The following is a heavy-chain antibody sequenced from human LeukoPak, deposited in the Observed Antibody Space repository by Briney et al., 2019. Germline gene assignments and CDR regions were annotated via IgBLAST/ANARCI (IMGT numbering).Heavy chain of an antibody. J-gene: IGHJ6*03. Sequence: GGSLRLSCADSGFTFSSYEMNWVRQAPGKGLEWVSYISSSGSTIYYADSVKGRFTISRDNAKNSLYLQVNSLRAEDTAVYYCARVSPDSSGYHYYDYYYMDVWGKGTTVTVSS. V-gene: IGHV3-48*03. CDR3: ARVSPDSSGYHYYDYYYMDV. CDR2: ISSSGSTI. CDR1: GFTFSSYE. D-gene: IGHD3-22*01.